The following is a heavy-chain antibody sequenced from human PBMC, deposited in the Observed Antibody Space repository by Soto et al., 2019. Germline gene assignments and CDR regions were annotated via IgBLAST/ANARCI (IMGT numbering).Heavy chain of an antibody. CDR1: GGSFSGYY. CDR3: AREAWTTVVTGDAFDI. CDR2: INHSGST. V-gene: IGHV4-34*01. J-gene: IGHJ3*02. D-gene: IGHD4-17*01. Sequence: QVQLQQWGAGLLKPSETLSLTCVVYGGSFSGYYWSWIRQPPGKGLEWVGEINHSGSTNYIPSLKSRVTISVDTSKTLFAPKLSSATAADTAVYYGAREAWTTVVTGDAFDIWGQGTMVTVSS.